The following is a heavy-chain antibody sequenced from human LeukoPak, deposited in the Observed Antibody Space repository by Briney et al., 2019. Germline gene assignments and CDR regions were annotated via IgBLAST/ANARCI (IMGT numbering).Heavy chain of an antibody. J-gene: IGHJ4*02. V-gene: IGHV4-59*11. D-gene: IGHD3-10*01. CDR3: ARDRGSLYYFDY. Sequence: SETLSLPCTVSGASISNHYWIWMRQPPGKGLECSGYIFYSGSTNYNPSLKSRVTISVDPSKNQFSLKLNSVTAADTAVYYCARDRGSLYYFDYWGQGTLATVSS. CDR2: IFYSGST. CDR1: GASISNHY.